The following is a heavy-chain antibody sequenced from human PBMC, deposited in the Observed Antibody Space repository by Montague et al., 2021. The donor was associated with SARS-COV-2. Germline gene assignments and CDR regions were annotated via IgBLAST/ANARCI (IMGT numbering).Heavy chain of an antibody. D-gene: IGHD3-3*01. CDR3: ARRPGASYYVFWSGGFDI. CDR1: GRSVNSGSYS. V-gene: IGHV4-39*01. J-gene: IGHJ3*02. Sequence: SETPSLTCTVSGRSVNSGSYSWDWIRQPPGKGLEWIGSIHYSGSTSYNPSLKSRVTISIDTSKNHFSLRVNSVTAADSAVYFCARRPGASYYVFWSGGFDIWGQGTMVTVS. CDR2: IHYSGST.